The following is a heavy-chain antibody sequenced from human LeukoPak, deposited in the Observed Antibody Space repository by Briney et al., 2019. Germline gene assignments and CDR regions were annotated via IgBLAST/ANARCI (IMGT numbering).Heavy chain of an antibody. J-gene: IGHJ4*02. Sequence: SETLSLTCTVSGGSISSSSYYWGWIRQPPGKGLEWIGSIYYSGSTYYNPSFKSRVTISVDTSKNQFSLKLSSVTAADTAVYYCARANDILTGYYLTWGQGTLVTVSS. CDR2: IYYSGST. D-gene: IGHD3-9*01. CDR3: ARANDILTGYYLT. V-gene: IGHV4-39*07. CDR1: GGSISSSSYY.